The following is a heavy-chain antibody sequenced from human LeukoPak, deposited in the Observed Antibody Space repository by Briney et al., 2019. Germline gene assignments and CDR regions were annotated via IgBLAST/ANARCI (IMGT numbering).Heavy chain of an antibody. CDR2: ISYDGSNK. CDR3: ARDRGGSGFYYFDY. J-gene: IGHJ4*02. CDR1: GFTFSSYA. V-gene: IGHV3-30-3*01. Sequence: GGSLRLSCAASGFTFSSYALHWVRQAPGKGLEWVSVISYDGSNKYYADSVKGRFTISRDNSENTLYLQMNSLRAEDTGVYHCARDRGGSGFYYFDYWGQGTLVTVSS. D-gene: IGHD2-15*01.